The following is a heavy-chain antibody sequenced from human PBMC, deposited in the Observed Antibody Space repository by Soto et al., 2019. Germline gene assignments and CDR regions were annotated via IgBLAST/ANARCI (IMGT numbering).Heavy chain of an antibody. CDR1: GFSLSNARMG. V-gene: IGHV2-26*01. CDR2: IFSNDEK. J-gene: IGHJ5*02. D-gene: IGHD3-9*01. Sequence: QVTLKESGPVLVKPTETLTLTCTVSGFSLSNARMGVSWIRQPPGKALEWLAHIFSNDEKSYSTSLKSRLTISKDTSKSQVVLTMTNMDPVDTATYYCARITIGGVPWRYDILTGYYPWGQGTLVTVSS. CDR3: ARITIGGVPWRYDILTGYYP.